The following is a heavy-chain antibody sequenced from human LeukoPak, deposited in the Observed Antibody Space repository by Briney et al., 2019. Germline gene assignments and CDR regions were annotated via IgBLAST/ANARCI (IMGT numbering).Heavy chain of an antibody. CDR1: GFTFSSYA. CDR3: ARDASYDLWSGYYTGDYYYYYYMDV. V-gene: IGHV3-64*01. D-gene: IGHD3-3*01. CDR2: ISSNGGST. Sequence: PGGSLRPSCAAPGFTFSSYAMHWVRQAPGKGMEYVSAISSNGGSTYYANSVKGRFTISRDNPKNTLYLKMASLRPKELAVYYCARDASYDLWSGYYTGDYYYYYYMDVWGKGSTVSVSS. J-gene: IGHJ6*03.